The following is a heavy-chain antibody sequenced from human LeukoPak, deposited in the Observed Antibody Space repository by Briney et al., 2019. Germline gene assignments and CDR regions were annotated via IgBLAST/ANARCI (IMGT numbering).Heavy chain of an antibody. J-gene: IGHJ4*02. CDR3: ASWASGSYFY. CDR1: GDSINTNHW. D-gene: IGHD1-26*01. CDR2: IYHSGST. V-gene: IGHV4-4*02. Sequence: PSETLSLTCAVSGDSINTNHWWSWVRQPPGKGLEWIGEIYHSGSTNYNPSLKSRVTISVDKSKNQFSLKLNSVTAADTAVYYCASWASGSYFYWGQGTLVTVSS.